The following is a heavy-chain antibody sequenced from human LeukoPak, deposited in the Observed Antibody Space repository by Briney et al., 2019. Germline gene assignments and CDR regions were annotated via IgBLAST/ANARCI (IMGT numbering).Heavy chain of an antibody. J-gene: IGHJ3*02. Sequence: SETLSLTCPVYGGSFSCYYWSWIRQPPGKGLEWIGEINHSGSTNYNPSLKSRVIISADTSKNQFSLKLSSVTAADTAMYYCARHDAFDIWGQGTMVTVSS. V-gene: IGHV4-34*01. CDR1: GGSFSCYY. CDR2: INHSGST. CDR3: ARHDAFDI.